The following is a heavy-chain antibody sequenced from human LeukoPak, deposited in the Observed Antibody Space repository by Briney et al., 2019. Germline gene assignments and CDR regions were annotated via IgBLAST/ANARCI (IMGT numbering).Heavy chain of an antibody. D-gene: IGHD3-10*01. J-gene: IGHJ4*02. Sequence: GGSLRLSCAASGFIVSTNYMSWVRQAPGKGLEWVSVIYSGGSTFYADSVKGRFIISRDNSKNTLYLQMNSLRAEDTAVYYCAKVGYGSGSYLNNYFDYWGQGTLVTVSS. CDR3: AKVGYGSGSYLNNYFDY. V-gene: IGHV3-53*05. CDR2: IYSGGST. CDR1: GFIVSTNY.